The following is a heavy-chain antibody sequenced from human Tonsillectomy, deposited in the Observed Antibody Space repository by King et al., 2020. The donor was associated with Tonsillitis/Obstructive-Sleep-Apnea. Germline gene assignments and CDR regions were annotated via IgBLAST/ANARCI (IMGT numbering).Heavy chain of an antibody. V-gene: IGHV3-49*04. J-gene: IGHJ4*02. CDR1: GFTFGDYA. CDR3: TRVSIGGWYFPY. CDR2: IRSKAYGGTT. Sequence: VQLVESGGGLVQPGRSLRLSCTASGFTFGDYAMSWVRQAPGKGLEWVGFIRSKAYGGTTEYAASVKGRFTISRDDSKSIAYLQMNSLKTEDTAVYYCTRVSIGGWYFPYWGQGTLVIVSS. D-gene: IGHD6-19*01.